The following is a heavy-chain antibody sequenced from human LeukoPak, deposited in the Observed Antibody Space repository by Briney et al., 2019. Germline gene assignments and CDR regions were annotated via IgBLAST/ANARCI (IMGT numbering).Heavy chain of an antibody. J-gene: IGHJ4*02. CDR2: ITHSGST. D-gene: IGHD2-2*01. CDR1: GGSFSGYY. CDR3: ARGPSRYCSSTSCPKTLFDY. V-gene: IGHV4-34*01. Sequence: PSQTLSLTCAVYGGSFSGYYWSWIRQPPGKGLEWIGEITHSGSTNYNPSLSGRVTISLDTSQNQCSLRLSSVTAADTAVYYCARGPSRYCSSTSCPKTLFDYWGQGTLVTVSS.